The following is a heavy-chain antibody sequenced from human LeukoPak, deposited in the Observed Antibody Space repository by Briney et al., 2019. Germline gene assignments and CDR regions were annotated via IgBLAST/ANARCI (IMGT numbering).Heavy chain of an antibody. CDR1: GFTFSSSGM. Sequence: GALRLSCAASGFTFSSSGMSWVRQPPGKGLEWIGEIYHSGSTNYNPSLKSRVTISVDTSKNQFSLKLSSVTAADTAVYYCARRSSYGQKSAFDIWGQGTMVTVSS. CDR2: IYHSGST. CDR3: ARRSSYGQKSAFDI. J-gene: IGHJ3*02. D-gene: IGHD5-18*01. V-gene: IGHV4-4*02.